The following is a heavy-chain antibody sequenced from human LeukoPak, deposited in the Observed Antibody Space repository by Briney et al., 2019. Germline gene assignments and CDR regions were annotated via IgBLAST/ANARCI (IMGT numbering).Heavy chain of an antibody. V-gene: IGHV4-59*01. Sequence: SETLSLTCTVSGGSISSYYWSWIRLPPGRGRGGIGYIYYTGATYYNPSLKSRVTISLDTSKNQFSLKLSSVTAADAAVYYCARAGYSYGTGYYFDYWGQGALVTVSS. D-gene: IGHD5-18*01. J-gene: IGHJ4*02. CDR2: IYYTGAT. CDR1: GGSISSYY. CDR3: ARAGYSYGTGYYFDY.